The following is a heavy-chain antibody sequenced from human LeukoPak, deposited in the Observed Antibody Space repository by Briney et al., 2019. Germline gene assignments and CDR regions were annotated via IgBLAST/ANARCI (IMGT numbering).Heavy chain of an antibody. J-gene: IGHJ4*02. V-gene: IGHV3-33*06. D-gene: IGHD3-22*01. CDR3: AKYRYDGSEGRNFDY. Sequence: GTSLRLSCAPSGFTFRNYGMHWVREAPGKGLAWVSGLWYDGRNKAYADSVKGRFTISRDNSKSTLFLQMNSLRAEDTAVYYCAKYRYDGSEGRNFDYWGQGTLVTVSS. CDR1: GFTFRNYG. CDR2: LWYDGRNK.